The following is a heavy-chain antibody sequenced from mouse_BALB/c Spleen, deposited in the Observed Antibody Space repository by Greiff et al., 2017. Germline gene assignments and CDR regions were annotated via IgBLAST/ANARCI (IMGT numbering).Heavy chain of an antibody. CDR2: IWGDGST. J-gene: IGHJ2*01. D-gene: IGHD1-1*01. CDR1: GFSLTGYG. CDR3: ARGPLITTVVADYFDY. V-gene: IGHV2-6-7*01. Sequence: VQLQQSGPGLVAPSQSLSITCTVSGFSLTGYGVNWVRQPPGKGLEWLGMIWGDGSTDYNSALKSRLSISKDNSKSQVFLKMNSLQTDDTARYYCARGPLITTVVADYFDYWGQGTTLTVSS.